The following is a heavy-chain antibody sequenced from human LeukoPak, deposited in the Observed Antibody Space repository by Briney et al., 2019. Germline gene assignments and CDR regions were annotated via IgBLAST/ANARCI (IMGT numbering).Heavy chain of an antibody. D-gene: IGHD5-18*01. CDR3: ARGPRRISGYSLDY. J-gene: IGHJ4*02. CDR1: GGSISSSNW. CDR2: IYHSGST. V-gene: IGHV4-4*02. Sequence: SGTLSLTCAVSGGSISSSNWWSWVRQPPGKGLEWIGEIYHSGSTNYNPSLKSRVTISVDKSKNQFSLKLSSVTAADTAVYYCARGPRRISGYSLDYWGQGTLVTVSS.